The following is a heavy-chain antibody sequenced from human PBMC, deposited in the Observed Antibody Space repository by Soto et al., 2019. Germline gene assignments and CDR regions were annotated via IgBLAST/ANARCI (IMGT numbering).Heavy chain of an antibody. V-gene: IGHV4-31*03. D-gene: IGHD6-19*01. CDR3: AMSRSGILDS. CDR2: IQNSVST. CDR1: GASFTSAVYY. Sequence: SETLSLTCSVSGASFTSAVYYCSWIRQPPGKGLEWIGYIQNSVSTIYSPSLKSRATISVDTSKNQFSLRLNSVTAADTAMYYCAMSRSGILDSWGQGTLVTVYS. J-gene: IGHJ5*01.